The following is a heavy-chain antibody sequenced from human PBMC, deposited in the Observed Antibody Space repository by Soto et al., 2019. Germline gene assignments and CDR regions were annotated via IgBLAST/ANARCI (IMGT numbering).Heavy chain of an antibody. Sequence: EVQLVQSGAEVKKPGESLKISCKNSGDSFTTFWIGWVRQVPGMGLEWVAIIHPGDSDVRYSPSLQGRVTISVDKSISTVYLQWSSLEASDSAIYYCASRTYDLKRQNWFAPWGQGTLVTVSS. D-gene: IGHD3-3*01. J-gene: IGHJ5*02. CDR2: IHPGDSDV. CDR1: GDSFTTFW. V-gene: IGHV5-51*01. CDR3: ASRTYDLKRQNWFAP.